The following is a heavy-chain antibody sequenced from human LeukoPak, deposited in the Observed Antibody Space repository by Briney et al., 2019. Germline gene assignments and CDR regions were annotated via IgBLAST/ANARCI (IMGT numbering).Heavy chain of an antibody. V-gene: IGHV4-34*01. CDR2: INHSGST. CDR1: GGSFSGYY. Sequence: PSETLSLTCAVYGGSFSGYYWSWIRQPPGKGLEWIGEINHSGSTNYNPSLKSRVTISVDTSKNQFSLKLSSVTAADTAVYYCARRGPVAGLNWFDPWGQGTLVTVSS. CDR3: ARRGPVAGLNWFDP. J-gene: IGHJ5*02. D-gene: IGHD6-19*01.